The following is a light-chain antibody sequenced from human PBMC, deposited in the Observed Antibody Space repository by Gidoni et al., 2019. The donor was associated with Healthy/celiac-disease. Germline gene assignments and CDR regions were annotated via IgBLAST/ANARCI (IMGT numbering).Light chain of an antibody. J-gene: IGKJ3*01. CDR2: GAS. V-gene: IGKV3-20*01. CDR3: QQYGSSPLFT. CDR1: QSFSSSY. Sequence: VLTQSPGTLSLSPAERATLPCSASQSFSSSYLAWYQQKPGQAPSLLIYGASSRTTGIPDRFSGSGSGTDFTLTISRMEPEDFAVYYCQQYGSSPLFTFGPGTKVDIK.